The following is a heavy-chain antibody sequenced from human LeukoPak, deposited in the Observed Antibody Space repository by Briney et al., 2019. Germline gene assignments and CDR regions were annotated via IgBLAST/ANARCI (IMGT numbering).Heavy chain of an antibody. J-gene: IGHJ2*01. D-gene: IGHD4-17*01. CDR3: ARDRVPTYGDYTGIFDL. CDR2: IYYSGST. V-gene: IGHV4-39*07. CDR1: GGSISSSSYY. Sequence: PSETLSLTCTVSGGSISSSSYYWGWIRQPPGKGLEWIGSIYYSGSTYYNPSLKSRVTISVDTSKNQFSLKLSSVTAADTAVYYCARDRVPTYGDYTGIFDLWGHGTLVTVSS.